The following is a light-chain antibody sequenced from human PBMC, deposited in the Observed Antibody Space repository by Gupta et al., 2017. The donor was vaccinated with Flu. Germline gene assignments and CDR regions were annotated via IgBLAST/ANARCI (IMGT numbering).Light chain of an antibody. V-gene: IGLV2-14*01. CDR2: DVT. CDR3: SSYTSTTTYV. Sequence: QSALTQPASVSGSPGQSITISCTGTSSDIGGYNYVSWYQHHPGKAPKLILYDVTNRPSGVSDRFSGSKSGNTTSLTISGLQPEDEADYFCSSYTSTTTYVFAPGTKVTAL. J-gene: IGLJ1*01. CDR1: SSDIGGYNY.